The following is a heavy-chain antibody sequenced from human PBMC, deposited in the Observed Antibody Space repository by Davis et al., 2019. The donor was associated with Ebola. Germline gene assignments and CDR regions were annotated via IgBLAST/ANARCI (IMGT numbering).Heavy chain of an antibody. CDR3: ARVNLYGDPDY. D-gene: IGHD4-17*01. Sequence: GESLKISCAASGFTFSSYAMHWVRQAPGKGLEYVSAISSNGGSTYYANSVKGRFTISRDNSKNTLYLQMNSLRAEDTAVYYCARVNLYGDPDYWGQGTLVTVSS. V-gene: IGHV3-64*01. J-gene: IGHJ4*02. CDR1: GFTFSSYA. CDR2: ISSNGGST.